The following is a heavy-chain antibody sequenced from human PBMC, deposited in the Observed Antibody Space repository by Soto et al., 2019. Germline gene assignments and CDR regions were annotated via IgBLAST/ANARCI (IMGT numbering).Heavy chain of an antibody. CDR3: ARGRSELRYFDWSFDY. D-gene: IGHD3-9*01. CDR1: EFTFSNYA. Sequence: PGGSLRLSCAASEFTFSNYALTWVRQAPGKGLEWVSAISDSGRSTYYVDSVKGRFTISRDNSKNTLYLQMNSLRAEDTAIYYCARGRSELRYFDWSFDYWGQGTLVTVSS. J-gene: IGHJ4*02. V-gene: IGHV3-23*01. CDR2: ISDSGRST.